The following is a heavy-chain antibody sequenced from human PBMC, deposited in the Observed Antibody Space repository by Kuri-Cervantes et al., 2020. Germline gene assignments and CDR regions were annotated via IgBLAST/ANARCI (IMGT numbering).Heavy chain of an antibody. V-gene: IGHV3-43D*04. J-gene: IGHJ4*02. CDR2: ISWDGGST. CDR3: AKDKSGSYDGARTFDY. D-gene: IGHD1-26*01. Sequence: GGSLRLSCAASGFTFDDYAMHWVRQAPGKGLEWVSLISWDGGSTYYADSVKGRFTISRDNAKNSLYLQMNSLRAEDTAVYYSAKDKSGSYDGARTFDYWGQGTLVTVSS. CDR1: GFTFDDYA.